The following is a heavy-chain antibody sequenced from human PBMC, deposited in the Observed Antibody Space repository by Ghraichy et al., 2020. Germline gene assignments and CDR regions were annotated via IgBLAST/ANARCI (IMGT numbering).Heavy chain of an antibody. CDR1: GGTFSSYA. CDR2: IIPIFGTA. V-gene: IGHV1-69*13. J-gene: IGHJ4*02. D-gene: IGHD5-18*01. CDR3: ARVFQGSGYSYVYDRYYFDY. Sequence: SVKVSCKASGGTFSSYAISWVRQAPGQGLEWMGGIIPIFGTANYAQKFQGRVTITADESTSTAYMELSSLRSEDTAVYYCARVFQGSGYSYVYDRYYFDYWGQGTLVTVSS.